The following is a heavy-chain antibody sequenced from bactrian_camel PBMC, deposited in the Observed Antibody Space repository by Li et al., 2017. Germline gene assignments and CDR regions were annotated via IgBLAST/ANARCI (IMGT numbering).Heavy chain of an antibody. Sequence: VQLVESGGVLVQPGGPLRLSCAASGFTFSFYDMNWVRQAPGNGLEWIAVVKGAGSTTYYSDSMKGRFTISRDNAKNTVYLQMNTLKPEDTAVYYCVSLVGRPLVHQGTQVTVS. D-gene: IGHD2*01. J-gene: IGHJ4*01. V-gene: IGHV3S40*01. CDR2: VKGAGSTT. CDR1: GFTFSFYD.